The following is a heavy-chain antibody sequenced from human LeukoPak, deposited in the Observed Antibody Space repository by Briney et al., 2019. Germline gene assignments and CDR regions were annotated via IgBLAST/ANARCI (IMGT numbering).Heavy chain of an antibody. J-gene: IGHJ4*02. CDR3: ARGRGAVAGIHYYFDY. CDR2: MNPNSGNT. V-gene: IGHV1-8*01. Sequence: ASVKVSCKASGYTFTSYDINWVRQATGQGLEWMGWMNPNSGNTGYAQKFQGRVTMTGNTSISTAYMELSSLRSEDTAVYYCARGRGAVAGIHYYFDYWGQGTLVTVSS. D-gene: IGHD6-19*01. CDR1: GYTFTSYD.